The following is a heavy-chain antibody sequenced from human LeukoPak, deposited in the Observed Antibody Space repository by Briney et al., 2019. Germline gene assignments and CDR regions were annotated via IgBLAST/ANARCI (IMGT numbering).Heavy chain of an antibody. CDR1: GFTFDDYA. D-gene: IGHD3-16*01. J-gene: IGHJ4*02. CDR2: SSLNSGSI. Sequence: GGSLRLTCAASGFTFDDYAIHCLRRAPARGVVGVSGSSLNSGSIGYAASVKGRFTISRDNAKNPLYLKMNSVRAEDTALYYCAKGVSITGYFEYWGQGTLVTVSS. CDR3: AKGVSITGYFEY. V-gene: IGHV3-9*01.